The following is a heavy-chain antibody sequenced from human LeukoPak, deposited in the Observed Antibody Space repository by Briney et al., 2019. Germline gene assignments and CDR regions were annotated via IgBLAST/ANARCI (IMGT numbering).Heavy chain of an antibody. CDR2: INHSGST. Sequence: SETLSLTCSVSGGSMITSSYYWGWIRQPPGKGLEWIGEINHSGSTNYNPSLKSRVTISVDTSKNQFSLKLSSVTAADTAVYYCARLGGTTVTINWFDPWGQGTLVTVSS. V-gene: IGHV4-39*07. CDR1: GGSMITSSYY. D-gene: IGHD4-17*01. J-gene: IGHJ5*02. CDR3: ARLGGTTVTINWFDP.